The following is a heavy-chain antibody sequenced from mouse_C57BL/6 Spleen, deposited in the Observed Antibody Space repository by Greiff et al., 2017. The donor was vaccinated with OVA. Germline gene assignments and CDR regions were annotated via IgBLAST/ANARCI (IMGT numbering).Heavy chain of an antibody. CDR1: GFSFNTYA. CDR2: IRSKSNNYAT. J-gene: IGHJ3*01. CDR3: VRGHYGSSYGFAY. V-gene: IGHV10-1*01. Sequence: EVQGVESGGGLVQPKGSLKLSCAASGFSFNTYAMNWVRQAPGKGLEWVARIRSKSNNYATYYADSVKDRFTISRDDSESMLYLQMNNLKTEDTAMYYCVRGHYGSSYGFAYWGQGTLVTVSA. D-gene: IGHD1-1*01.